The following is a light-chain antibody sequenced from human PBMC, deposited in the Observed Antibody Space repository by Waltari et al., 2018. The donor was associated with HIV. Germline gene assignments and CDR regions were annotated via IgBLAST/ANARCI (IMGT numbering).Light chain of an antibody. V-gene: IGLV1-51*01. CDR3: GTWDSSLSVWV. J-gene: IGLJ3*02. CDR1: SSNIGNNF. Sequence: QSVLTQPHSVSAAPGQKVTISCSGSSSNIGNNFVSWYQQLPGTAPKLLIYDNNKRPSGIPDRFSGSKSGTSATLGITGLQTGDEADYYCGTWDSSLSVWVFGGGTNLTVL. CDR2: DNN.